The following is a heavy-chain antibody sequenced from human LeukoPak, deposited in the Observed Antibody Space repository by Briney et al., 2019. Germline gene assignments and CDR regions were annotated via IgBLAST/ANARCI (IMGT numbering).Heavy chain of an antibody. CDR2: ISYDGSNK. V-gene: IGHV3-30*01. Sequence: PGGSLRLSCAVSGFTFSSYAMPWVRQAPGKGLEWVAVISYDGSNKYYADSVKGRFTISRDNSKNTLYLQMNSLRAEDTAVYYCARDMRKYSSSSGDHWGQGTLVTVSS. D-gene: IGHD6-6*01. J-gene: IGHJ4*02. CDR1: GFTFSSYA. CDR3: ARDMRKYSSSSGDH.